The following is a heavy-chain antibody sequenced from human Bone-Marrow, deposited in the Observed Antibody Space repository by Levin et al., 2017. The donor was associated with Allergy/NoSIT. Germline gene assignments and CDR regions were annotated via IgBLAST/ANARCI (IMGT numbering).Heavy chain of an antibody. CDR1: GYTFTAYN. J-gene: IGHJ4*02. CDR3: ARPTPNDYGDYVSEY. Sequence: ASVKVSCKSSGYTFTAYNIHWVRQAPGQGLEWMGRINPNSGGTNDAQKFQGRVTMTRDTSISTAYLELHKLRSDDTAVYYCARPTPNDYGDYVSEYWGQGTQVTVSS. D-gene: IGHD4-17*01. V-gene: IGHV1-2*06. CDR2: INPNSGGT.